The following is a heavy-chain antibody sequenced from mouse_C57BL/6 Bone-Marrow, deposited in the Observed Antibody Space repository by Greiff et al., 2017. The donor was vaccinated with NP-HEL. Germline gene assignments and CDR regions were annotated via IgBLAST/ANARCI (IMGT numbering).Heavy chain of an antibody. CDR1: GYTFTDYE. CDR3: TRVEGY. J-gene: IGHJ2*01. Sequence: QVQLKESGAELVRPGASVTLSCKASGYTFTDYEMHWVKQTPVHGLEWIGAIDPETGGTAYNQKFKGKAILTADKSSSTAYMELRSLTSEDSAVYYCTRVEGYWGQGTTLTVSS. V-gene: IGHV1-15*01. CDR2: IDPETGGT.